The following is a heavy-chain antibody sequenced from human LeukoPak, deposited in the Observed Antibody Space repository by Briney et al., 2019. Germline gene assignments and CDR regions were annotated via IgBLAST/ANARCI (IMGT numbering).Heavy chain of an antibody. D-gene: IGHD6-19*01. CDR2: INHSGST. CDR3: AKVAGGWYWFDP. J-gene: IGHJ5*02. CDR1: GGSFSGYY. Sequence: PSETLSLTCAVYGGSFSGYYWSWIRQPPGKGLEWIGEINHSGSTNYNPSLKSRVTISVDTSKNQFSLKLSSVTAEDTAVYCCAKVAGGWYWFDPWGQGTLVTVSS. V-gene: IGHV4-34*01.